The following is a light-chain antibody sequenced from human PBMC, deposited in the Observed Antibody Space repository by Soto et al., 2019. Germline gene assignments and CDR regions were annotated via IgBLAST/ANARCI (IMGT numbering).Light chain of an antibody. V-gene: IGLV2-14*01. CDR1: SSDVGGYNY. CDR2: EVS. Sequence: QSALTQPASVSGSPGQSITISCTGTSSDVGGYNYLSWYQQHPGKAPKLMIYEVSNRPSGVSNRFSGSKSGNTASLTISGLQAEDEADYYGSSYTSSSTWVFGGGTKLTVL. CDR3: SSYTSSSTWV. J-gene: IGLJ3*02.